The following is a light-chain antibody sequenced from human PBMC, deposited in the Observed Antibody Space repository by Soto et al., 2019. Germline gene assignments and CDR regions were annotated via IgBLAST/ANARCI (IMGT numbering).Light chain of an antibody. J-gene: IGLJ1*01. CDR3: CSYAGSYTGV. CDR2: DVS. Sequence: QSALTQPRSVSGSPGQSVTISCTGTSRDVGGYNFVSWYHQHPGKAPKLMIYDVSKRPSGVPDRFSGSKSGNTASLTISGLQAEDEADYYCCSYAGSYTGVFGTGTKLTVL. CDR1: SRDVGGYNF. V-gene: IGLV2-11*01.